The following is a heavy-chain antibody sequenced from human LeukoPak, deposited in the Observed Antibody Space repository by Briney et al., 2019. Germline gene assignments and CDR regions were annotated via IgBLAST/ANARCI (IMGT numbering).Heavy chain of an antibody. CDR2: IYHSGST. Sequence: PSETLSLTCAVSGGSISSGGYSWSWIRQPPGKGLEWIGYIYHSGSTYYNPSLKSRVAISVDRSKNQFSLKLSSVTAADTAVYYYASTSLAAAGEIYDFDYLGQGTLVTVSS. CDR1: GGSISSGGYS. D-gene: IGHD6-25*01. J-gene: IGHJ4*02. V-gene: IGHV4-30-2*01. CDR3: ASTSLAAAGEIYDFDY.